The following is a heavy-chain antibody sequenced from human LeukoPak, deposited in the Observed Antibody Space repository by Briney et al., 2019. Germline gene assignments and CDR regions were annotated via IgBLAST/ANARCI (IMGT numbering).Heavy chain of an antibody. Sequence: HPGRSLRLSCVASGFTFDDYAMHWVRQAPGKGLEWVSGISWNSGSIGYADSVKGRFTISRDNAKNSLYLQMNSLRAEDTALYYCAKEAQAFDYWGQGTLVTVSS. CDR3: AKEAQAFDY. CDR2: ISWNSGSI. V-gene: IGHV3-9*01. CDR1: GFTFDDYA. J-gene: IGHJ4*02.